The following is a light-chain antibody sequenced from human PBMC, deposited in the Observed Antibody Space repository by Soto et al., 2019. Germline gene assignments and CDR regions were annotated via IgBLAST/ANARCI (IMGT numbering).Light chain of an antibody. CDR3: SSYTTDSTYV. CDR1: SSDVGGYNY. J-gene: IGLJ1*01. V-gene: IGLV2-14*01. CDR2: DVR. Sequence: QSVLTQPASVSGSPGQSITISCTGTSSDVGGYNYVSWYQQHPGKAPKLMIYDVRNRPSGVSNRFSGSKSVNTASLTISGLQAEDEADYYCSSYTTDSTYVFGTGTKVTVL.